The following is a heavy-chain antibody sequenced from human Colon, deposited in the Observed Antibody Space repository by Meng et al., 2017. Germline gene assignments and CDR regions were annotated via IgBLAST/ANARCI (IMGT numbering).Heavy chain of an antibody. Sequence: VYLGRWGAGLLKPSGCVSLTCAVGGGSIIYYVLPWMRYPPGKGLGVGGEPHPSGSSYGRPALQSPVTRTLDTSKNPFPLTLSSMTAADTAVYYWARGVDWAKSGNFWGQGTLVTVSS. J-gene: IGHJ4*02. CDR1: GGSIIYYV. CDR2: PHPSGSS. V-gene: IGHV4-34*01. D-gene: IGHD3-9*01. CDR3: ARGVDWAKSGNF.